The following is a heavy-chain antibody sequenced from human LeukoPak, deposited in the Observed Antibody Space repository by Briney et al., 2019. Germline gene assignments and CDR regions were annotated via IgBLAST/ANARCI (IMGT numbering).Heavy chain of an antibody. CDR3: TTKVIRGNSGDDYDD. CDR1: GFTFSSYG. D-gene: IGHD5-12*01. Sequence: PGGSLRLSCAVSGFTFSSYGMHWVRQAPGKGLEWVALISSDGNDKLYGDSVKGRFTISRDDSKSTLYLQMNSLRAEDTAVYYCTTKVIRGNSGDDYDDWGQGTLVTVSS. J-gene: IGHJ4*02. CDR2: ISSDGNDK. V-gene: IGHV3-30*03.